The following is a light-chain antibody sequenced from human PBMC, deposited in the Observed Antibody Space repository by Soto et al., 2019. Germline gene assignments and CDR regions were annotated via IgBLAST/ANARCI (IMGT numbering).Light chain of an antibody. CDR2: DAS. CDR1: QSVSTY. Sequence: EIVFTQSPATLSLSPGERATLSCRASQSVSTYLAWLQQRPGQVPRLLIYDASTRATGIPARFSGSGSGTDFTLTISSLEPEDFAVYYCQQRSNWPLTFGGGTKVDIK. V-gene: IGKV3-11*01. CDR3: QQRSNWPLT. J-gene: IGKJ4*01.